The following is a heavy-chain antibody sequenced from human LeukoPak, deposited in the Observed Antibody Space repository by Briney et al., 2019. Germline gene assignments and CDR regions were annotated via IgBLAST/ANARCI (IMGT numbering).Heavy chain of an antibody. J-gene: IGHJ4*02. Sequence: PSETLSLTCTVSGGSISSYYWSWIWQPPGKGLEWIGYIYYSGSTNYNPSLKSRVTISVDTSKNQFSLKLSSVTAADTAVYYCASVYGSGSAPGYWGQGTLVTVSS. CDR2: IYYSGST. CDR1: GGSISSYY. V-gene: IGHV4-59*12. CDR3: ASVYGSGSAPGY. D-gene: IGHD3-10*01.